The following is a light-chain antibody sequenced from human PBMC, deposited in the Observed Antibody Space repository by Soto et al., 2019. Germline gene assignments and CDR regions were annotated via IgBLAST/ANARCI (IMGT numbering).Light chain of an antibody. CDR1: SSNIGSNT. V-gene: IGLV1-44*01. Sequence: QLVLTQPPSASETPGQRVTISCSGSSSNIGSNTVNWYQQLSGTAPKLLIYSNNERPSGVPERFSGSKSGTSASLAISGLQSEDEADYYCEAWDDSLNGRVFGGGTKVTVL. CDR2: SNN. J-gene: IGLJ2*01. CDR3: EAWDDSLNGRV.